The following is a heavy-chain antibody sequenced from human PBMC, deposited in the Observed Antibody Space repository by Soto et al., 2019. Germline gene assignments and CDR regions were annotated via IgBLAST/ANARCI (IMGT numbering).Heavy chain of an antibody. D-gene: IGHD6-19*01. CDR3: ARDGRGSSGWAVWFDP. CDR2: IYHSGST. CDR1: GGSISSSNR. Sequence: QVQLQESGPGLVKPSGTLSLTCAVSGGSISSSNRWSWVRQPPGKGLDWIGGIYHSGSTNYNPSLKSRVTISVDKSKNQFSLKLSSVTAADTAVYYCARDGRGSSGWAVWFDPWGQGTLVTVSS. V-gene: IGHV4-4*02. J-gene: IGHJ5*02.